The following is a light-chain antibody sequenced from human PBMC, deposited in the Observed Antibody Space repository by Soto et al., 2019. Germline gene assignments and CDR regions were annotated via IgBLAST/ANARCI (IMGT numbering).Light chain of an antibody. Sequence: DIVMTQSPDSLALSLGERATINCKSSQGVFYSSNNKNHLAWYQQKPGQPPKLLIYWASTRESGVPDRFSGSGSETDFTLTISSLQAEDVALYYCQQYLTAPQTFGQGTNLEIK. CDR2: WAS. CDR1: QGVFYSSNNKNH. V-gene: IGKV4-1*01. J-gene: IGKJ2*01. CDR3: QQYLTAPQT.